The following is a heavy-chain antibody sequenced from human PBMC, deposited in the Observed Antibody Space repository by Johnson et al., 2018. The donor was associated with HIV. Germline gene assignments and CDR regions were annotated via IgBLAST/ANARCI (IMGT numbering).Heavy chain of an antibody. Sequence: DVQLVESGGGVVQPGRSLRLSCTASGFTFSSYAMHWVRQAPGKGLEWVSGISWNSGSIGYAASVKGRFTISRDHAKNSLYLQMNSLRAEDTALYYCTTDCTGGVCYTRDVFDIWGQGTMVTVSS. CDR3: TTDCTGGVCYTRDVFDI. D-gene: IGHD2-8*02. J-gene: IGHJ3*02. CDR2: ISWNSGSI. CDR1: GFTFSSYA. V-gene: IGHV3-9*01.